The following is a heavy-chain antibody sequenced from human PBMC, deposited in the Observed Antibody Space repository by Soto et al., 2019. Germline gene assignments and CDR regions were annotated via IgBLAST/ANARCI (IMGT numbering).Heavy chain of an antibody. CDR3: ATDQVNNISAAGQFDY. V-gene: IGHV1-69*06. Sequence: QVHLVQSGAEVKKPGSSVTVSCKASGGTFSSYAISWVRQAPGHGLAWVGVITPMYGTTNFAHKFQGRVTISADKSTSTAYMELRSLRSEDTAVYYCATDQVNNISAAGQFDYVGQGTLVTVSS. J-gene: IGHJ4*02. D-gene: IGHD6-13*01. CDR1: GGTFSSYA. CDR2: ITPMYGTT.